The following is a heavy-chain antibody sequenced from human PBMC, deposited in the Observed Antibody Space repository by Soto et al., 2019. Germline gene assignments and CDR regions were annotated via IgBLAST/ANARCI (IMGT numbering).Heavy chain of an antibody. J-gene: IGHJ4*02. CDR1: GFRFEQYV. D-gene: IGHD3-10*01. CDR3: IKDAPNGSMDD. Sequence: VQVVASGGGLVQPGRSLRLSCAVSGFRFEQYVMHWVRQAPGKGLECVSTVSPTGDTVAYADSVEGRFTVSRDNAKNSLYLQMNSLIGDDTAFYYCIKDAPNGSMDDWGQGTLVTVS. V-gene: IGHV3-9*01. CDR2: VSPTGDTV.